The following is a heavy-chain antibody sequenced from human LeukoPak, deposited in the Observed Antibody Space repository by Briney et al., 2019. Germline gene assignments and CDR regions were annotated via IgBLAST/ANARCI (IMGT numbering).Heavy chain of an antibody. D-gene: IGHD6-13*01. CDR3: AKVLGSIAAAGTFR. J-gene: IGHJ4*02. CDR2: ISGSGGST. V-gene: IGHV3-23*01. CDR1: GFTFSSYA. Sequence: GGSLRLSCAASGFTFSSYAMSWVRPAPGKGLEWVLAISGSGGSTYYADSVKGRFTISRDNSKNTLYLQMNSLRAEDTAVYYCAKVLGSIAAAGTFRWGQGTLVTVSS.